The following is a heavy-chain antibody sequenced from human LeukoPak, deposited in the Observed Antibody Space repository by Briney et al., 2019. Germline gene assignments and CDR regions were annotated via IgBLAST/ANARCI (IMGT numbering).Heavy chain of an antibody. V-gene: IGHV4-39*01. CDR2: IYYTGIT. J-gene: IGHJ3*02. CDR3: ARHSSRDAFDI. CDR1: GGSISTTSYY. Sequence: SETLSLTCTVSGGSISTTSYYWGWIRQPPGKGLEWIGSIYYTGITFYNASLKSRVTISVDTSKSQFSLELSPLTAADTALYFCARHSSRDAFDIWGQGTMVTVSS. D-gene: IGHD6-13*01.